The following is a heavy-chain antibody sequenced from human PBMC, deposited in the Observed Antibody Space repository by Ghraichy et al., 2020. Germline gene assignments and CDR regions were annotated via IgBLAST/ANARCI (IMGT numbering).Heavy chain of an antibody. CDR3: ARGEFGLVD. V-gene: IGHV3-74*01. D-gene: IGHD3/OR15-3a*01. Sequence: GGSLRLSCAASGLRLTHSWMYWVRQVPGKGLVWVSHMSPAANIINYVESVRGRFTISRDTAKNTLFLQMDSLRVDDTAIYYCARGEFGLVDWGRGTLVTVAA. J-gene: IGHJ4*02. CDR1: GLRLTHSW. CDR2: MSPAANII.